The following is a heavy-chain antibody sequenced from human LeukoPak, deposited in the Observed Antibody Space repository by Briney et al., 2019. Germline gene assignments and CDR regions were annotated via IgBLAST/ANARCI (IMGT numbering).Heavy chain of an antibody. CDR1: GGTFSSYA. V-gene: IGHV1-69*06. CDR2: IIPIFGTA. Sequence: GASVKVSCKASGGTFSSYAISWVRQAPGQGLEWMGGIIPIFGTANYAQKFQGRVTITADKSTSTAYMELRSLRSDDTAVYYCARDANYYGSGSYYNNWGQGTLVTVSS. D-gene: IGHD3-10*01. CDR3: ARDANYYGSGSYYNN. J-gene: IGHJ4*02.